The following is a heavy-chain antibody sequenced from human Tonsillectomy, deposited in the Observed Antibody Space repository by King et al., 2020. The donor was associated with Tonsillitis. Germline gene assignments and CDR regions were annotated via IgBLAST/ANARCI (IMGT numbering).Heavy chain of an antibody. V-gene: IGHV4-59*01. CDR1: GGSIRGYF. Sequence: VQLQESGPGLVKPSETLSLTCTVSGGSIRGYFWSWIRQPPGKGLEWNGWIYDNGNTNYNASLKSRVTILVDTYKNQFSLTLSSVPAADTAMYYCARYAHDSGSRWFYPWGQGTLVTVSS. J-gene: IGHJ5*02. D-gene: IGHD3-10*01. CDR3: ARYAHDSGSRWFYP. CDR2: IYDNGNT.